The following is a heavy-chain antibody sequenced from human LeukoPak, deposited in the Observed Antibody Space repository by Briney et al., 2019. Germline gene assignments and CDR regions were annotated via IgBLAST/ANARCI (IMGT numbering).Heavy chain of an antibody. D-gene: IGHD2-2*01. CDR2: ISYDGGNE. CDR1: GFTFSSYG. V-gene: IGHV3-33*01. CDR3: ARVYSPRYCSSTSCYQSHTALDY. Sequence: GGSLRLSCAASGFTFSSYGMYWVRQAPGKGLEWVAIISYDGGNEYYVDSVKGRFTISRDNSKNTLFLGMNSLRADDTAVYYCARVYSPRYCSSTSCYQSHTALDYWGQGTLVTVSS. J-gene: IGHJ4*02.